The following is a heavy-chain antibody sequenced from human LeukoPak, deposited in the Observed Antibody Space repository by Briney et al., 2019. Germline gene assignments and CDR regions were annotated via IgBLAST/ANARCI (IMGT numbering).Heavy chain of an antibody. CDR2: ISSSGSTI. CDR1: GFTFSDYY. V-gene: IGHV3-11*01. J-gene: IGHJ4*02. CDR3: AKDRSSSWFKFGY. Sequence: GGSLRLSCAASGFTFSDYYMSWIRQAPGKGLEWVSYISSSGSTIYYADSVKGRFTISRDNAKNSLYLQMNSLRAEDTAVYYCAKDRSSSWFKFGYWGQGTLVTVSS. D-gene: IGHD6-13*01.